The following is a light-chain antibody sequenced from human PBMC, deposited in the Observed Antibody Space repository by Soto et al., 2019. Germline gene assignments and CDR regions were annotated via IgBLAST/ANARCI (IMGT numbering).Light chain of an antibody. CDR3: VSFTSSTTYV. Sequence: QSVLTQPASVSASPGQSITISCTGTSSDVGGSNFVSWYQQHPGKPPKLIIYDVATRPSGVSNRFSGSKSGSTASLTISRLQTEDEADYYCVSFTSSTTYVFGSGTKVTVL. CDR2: DVA. CDR1: SSDVGGSNF. J-gene: IGLJ1*01. V-gene: IGLV2-14*03.